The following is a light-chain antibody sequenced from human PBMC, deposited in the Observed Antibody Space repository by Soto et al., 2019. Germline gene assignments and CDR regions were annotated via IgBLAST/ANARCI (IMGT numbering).Light chain of an antibody. CDR1: SSNIGAGYD. CDR3: QSYDSSLSDV. V-gene: IGLV1-40*01. CDR2: GNS. J-gene: IGLJ1*01. Sequence: QSVLTQPPSVSGAPGQRGTISCTGSSSNIGAGYDVHWYQQLPGTAPKLLIYGNSNRPSGVPDRFSGSKSGTSASLAITGRQAEDEADYDCQSYDSSLSDVFGTGTKLTVL.